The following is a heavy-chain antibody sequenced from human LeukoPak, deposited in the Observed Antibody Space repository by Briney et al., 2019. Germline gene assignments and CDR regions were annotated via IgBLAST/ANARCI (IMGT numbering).Heavy chain of an antibody. J-gene: IGHJ4*02. CDR3: ARDGDSWRAHDY. CDR2: IYSGGNT. D-gene: IGHD3-3*01. CDR1: GFTVMSDY. V-gene: IGHV3-66*01. Sequence: PGGSLGLSFAASGFTVMSDYMSWVRQAPGKGREWVSVIYSGGNTDYADSVKGRFTISRDKSKNTLYLQMNSLRVEDTAVYYCARDGDSWRAHDYWGLGTLVTVSS.